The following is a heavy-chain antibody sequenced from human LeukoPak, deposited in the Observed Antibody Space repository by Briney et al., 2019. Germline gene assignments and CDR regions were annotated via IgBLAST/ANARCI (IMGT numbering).Heavy chain of an antibody. CDR1: GFTFSSYA. Sequence: GGSLRLSCAASGFTFSSYAMTWVRQAPGKGLEWVSAISGSGVSTYYADSGKGRFTISRDNSKNTLYLQMSSLRAEDTAVYYCSKDYRYCTSTSCYGDDAFDIWGQGTMVTVSS. J-gene: IGHJ3*02. CDR3: SKDYRYCTSTSCYGDDAFDI. V-gene: IGHV3-23*01. D-gene: IGHD2-2*01. CDR2: ISGSGVST.